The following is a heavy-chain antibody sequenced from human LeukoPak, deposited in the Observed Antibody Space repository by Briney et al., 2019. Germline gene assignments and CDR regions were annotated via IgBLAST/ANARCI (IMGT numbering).Heavy chain of an antibody. V-gene: IGHV3-48*01. CDR2: ISSSSSTI. Sequence: GGSLRLSCAASGFTFSSYSMNWVRQAPGKGLELVSYISSSSSTIYYADSVKGRFTISRDNAKDSLYLQMNSLRAEDTAVYYCASQPGSSGWYEYFQHWGQGTLVTVSS. CDR3: ASQPGSSGWYEYFQH. J-gene: IGHJ1*01. CDR1: GFTFSSYS. D-gene: IGHD6-19*01.